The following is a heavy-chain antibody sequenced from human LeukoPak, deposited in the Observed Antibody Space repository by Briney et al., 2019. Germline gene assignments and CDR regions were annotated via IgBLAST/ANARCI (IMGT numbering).Heavy chain of an antibody. D-gene: IGHD3-3*01. Sequence: SETLSLTCAVYGGSFSGYYWSWIRKPPGKGLEWIGEINHSGSTNYNPSLKSRVTISVDTSKNQFSLKLSSVTAADTAVYYCARGLLERLPTLGYWGQGTLVTVSS. CDR1: GGSFSGYY. CDR3: ARGLLERLPTLGY. V-gene: IGHV4-34*01. CDR2: INHSGST. J-gene: IGHJ4*02.